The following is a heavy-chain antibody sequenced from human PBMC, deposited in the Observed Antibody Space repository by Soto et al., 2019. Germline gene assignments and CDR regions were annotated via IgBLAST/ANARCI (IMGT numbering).Heavy chain of an antibody. D-gene: IGHD1-26*01. CDR1: GDSVNSGSFY. J-gene: IGHJ4*02. CDR2: IHYTGST. Sequence: QVQLQESGPGLVKPSETLSLTGTVSGDSVNSGSFYWSWIRQPPGKGLAWIGYIHYTGSTNYNPSLTSRLCISVAKSKPLCSLMLTSVTAADTAVYYCAMGWYIGSYFNHRVDIWGQGALITVSS. V-gene: IGHV4-61*03. CDR3: AMGWYIGSYFNHRVDI.